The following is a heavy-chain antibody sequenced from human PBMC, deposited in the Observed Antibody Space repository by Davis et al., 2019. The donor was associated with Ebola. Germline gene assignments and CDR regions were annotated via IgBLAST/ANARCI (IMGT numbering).Heavy chain of an antibody. CDR3: ARSRAIPYYYYGMDV. Sequence: SETLSLTCAVSGGSISSSNWWSWVRQPPGKGLEWIGEIYHSGSTNYNPSLKSRVTISVDKSKHQFSLKLSSVTAADTAVYYCARSRAIPYYYYGMDVWGQGTTVTVSS. J-gene: IGHJ6*02. CDR2: IYHSGST. D-gene: IGHD5-24*01. V-gene: IGHV4-4*02. CDR1: GGSISSSNW.